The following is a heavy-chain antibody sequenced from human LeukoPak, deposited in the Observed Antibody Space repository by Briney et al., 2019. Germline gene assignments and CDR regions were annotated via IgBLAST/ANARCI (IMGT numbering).Heavy chain of an antibody. CDR1: GGSISSYY. CDR3: ARHGMVYAIPSDFDY. D-gene: IGHD2-8*01. CDR2: IYYSGST. J-gene: IGHJ4*02. V-gene: IGHV4-59*08. Sequence: SETLSLTCTVSGGSISSYYWSWIRQPPGKGLEWIGYIYYSGSTNYNPSLKSRVTISVDTPKNQFSLKLSSVTAADTAVYYRARHGMVYAIPSDFDYWGQGTLVTVSS.